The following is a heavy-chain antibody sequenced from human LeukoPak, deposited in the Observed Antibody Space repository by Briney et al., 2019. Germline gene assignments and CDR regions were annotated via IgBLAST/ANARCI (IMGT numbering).Heavy chain of an antibody. CDR3: AREAEDYYDSSGYYFDY. CDR2: IYYSGST. D-gene: IGHD3-22*01. V-gene: IGHV4-31*03. Sequence: SETLSLTCTVSGGSISSGGYYWSWIRQHPGKGLEWIGYIYYSGSTYYNPSPKRRFTISVDPSKTQFSLKLSSVTAADTAVYYCAREAEDYYDSSGYYFDYWGQGTLVTVSS. J-gene: IGHJ4*02. CDR1: GGSISSGGYY.